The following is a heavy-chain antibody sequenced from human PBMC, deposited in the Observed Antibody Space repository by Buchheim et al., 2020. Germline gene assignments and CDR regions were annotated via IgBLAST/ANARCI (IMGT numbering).Heavy chain of an antibody. CDR3: ARQGATQVGYGMDV. V-gene: IGHV3-33*01. D-gene: IGHD1-26*01. CDR1: GFTFSSYG. CDR2: IWSDGSKK. Sequence: QVQLVESGGGVVQPGRSLRLSCAASGFTFSSYGMHWVRQAPGKGLEWVAVIWSDGSKKYYADSVKGRFTISRDTSKNTLYLQMNSLRAEDTAVFYCARQGATQVGYGMDVWGQGTT. J-gene: IGHJ6*02.